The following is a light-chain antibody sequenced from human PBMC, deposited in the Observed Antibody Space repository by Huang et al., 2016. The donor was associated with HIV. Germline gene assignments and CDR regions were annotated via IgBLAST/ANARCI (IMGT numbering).Light chain of an antibody. J-gene: IGKJ1*01. CDR3: QHYGSPPWT. Sequence: IVLTQSPGTLSLSPGERATLSCRASQSISNYYLAWYRQKPGQAPRLLIYGASSRATRIPDRFSGSGSGTHFTLTISRLEAEDFAVYYCQHYGSPPWTFGQGTKVEIK. CDR2: GAS. V-gene: IGKV3-20*01. CDR1: QSISNYY.